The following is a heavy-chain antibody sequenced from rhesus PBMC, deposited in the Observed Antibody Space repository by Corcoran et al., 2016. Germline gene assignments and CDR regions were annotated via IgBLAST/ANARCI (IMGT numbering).Heavy chain of an antibody. D-gene: IGHD6-25*01. CDR1: GTSISSVY. CDR3: ARVRWAGSGSWNDYFDP. Sequence: QVQLQESGPGLVKPSETLSLTCAVSGTSISSVYWTWIRQPPGKGLEWVGRIPTNTGATDYNPSLKSRVIISADTSKNQCSLKLTSMTAADTAVYFCARVRWAGSGSWNDYFDPWGQGVLVTVSS. V-gene: IGHV4-173*01. CDR2: IPTNTGAT. J-gene: IGHJ4*01.